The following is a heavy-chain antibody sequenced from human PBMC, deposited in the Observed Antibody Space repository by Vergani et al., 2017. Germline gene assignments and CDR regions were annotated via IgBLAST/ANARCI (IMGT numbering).Heavy chain of an antibody. J-gene: IGHJ4*02. CDR1: GFTFDDYA. CDR2: ISWNSGSI. D-gene: IGHD3-22*01. CDR3: AKDKHYYDSRGIFDY. V-gene: IGHV3-9*03. Sequence: EVQLLESGGGLVQPGGSLRLSCAASGFTFDDYAMHWVRQAPGKGLEWVSGISWNSGSIGYADSVKGRFTISRDNAKNSLYLQMNSLRAEDMALYYCAKDKHYYDSRGIFDYWGQGTLVTVSS.